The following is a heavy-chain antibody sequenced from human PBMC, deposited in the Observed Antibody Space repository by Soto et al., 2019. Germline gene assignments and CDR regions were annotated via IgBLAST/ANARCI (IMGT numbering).Heavy chain of an antibody. CDR3: ARDPNLNYPGVDY. D-gene: IGHD2-8*01. J-gene: IGHJ4*02. Sequence: GGSLRLSCAVSGFDFSDYNMNWVRQAPGKGLQWVSSISRTSTDMHYADSVKGRFTVSRDNANNSLYLQMSSLRAEDTAVYYCARDPNLNYPGVDYWGQGA. V-gene: IGHV3-21*01. CDR1: GFDFSDYN. CDR2: ISRTSTDM.